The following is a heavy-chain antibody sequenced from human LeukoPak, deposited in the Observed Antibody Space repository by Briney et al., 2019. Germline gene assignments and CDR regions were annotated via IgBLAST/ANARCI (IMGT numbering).Heavy chain of an antibody. D-gene: IGHD6-19*01. CDR1: GGSISSYY. CDR2: ILYSRSP. J-gene: IGHJ4*02. V-gene: IGHV4-59*01. CDR3: ARVTAVAEDY. Sequence: PSEALSLTCTVSGGSISSYYWSWIRQPPGKGLEWIGYILYSRSPNHKPSLKSRVTISVGTSKHQFSLKLSSVTAADTAVYYCARVTAVAEDYWGQGTLVTVSS.